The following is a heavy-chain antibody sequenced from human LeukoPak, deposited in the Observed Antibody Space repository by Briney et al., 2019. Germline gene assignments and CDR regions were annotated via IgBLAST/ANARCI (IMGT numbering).Heavy chain of an antibody. CDR3: ARDRYFSY. J-gene: IGHJ4*02. D-gene: IGHD3-16*02. CDR1: GFTFSSYW. V-gene: IGHV3-7*01. CDR2: IKQDGGEE. Sequence: GGSLRLSCAASGFTFSSYWMSWVRQAPGKGLEWVANIKQDGGEEHYVDSVKGRFTISRDNAKNSLYLQMDSLRAEDTAVYYCARDRYFSYWGQGALVIVSS.